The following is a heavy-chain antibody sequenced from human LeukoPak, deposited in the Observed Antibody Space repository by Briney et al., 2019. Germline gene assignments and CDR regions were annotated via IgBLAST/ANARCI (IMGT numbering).Heavy chain of an antibody. CDR1: GFIFSSYA. Sequence: GGSLRLSCAASGFIFSSYAMNWVRQAPGKGLEWASAISGSGTSTYYADSVKGRFTISRDNSKNTLYLQMNSLRADDTAVYYCANRYCSGGTCYASLHYWGQGTLVTVSS. CDR2: ISGSGTST. J-gene: IGHJ4*02. D-gene: IGHD2-15*01. CDR3: ANRYCSGGTCYASLHY. V-gene: IGHV3-23*01.